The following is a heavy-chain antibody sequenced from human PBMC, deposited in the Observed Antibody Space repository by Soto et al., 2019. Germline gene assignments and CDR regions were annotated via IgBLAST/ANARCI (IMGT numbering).Heavy chain of an antibody. J-gene: IGHJ4*02. Sequence: EVQLLESGGGLVQPGGSLRLSCAASGFTFSSYAMSWVRQAPGKGLEWVSAISGSGGRTYYADSVKGRFTISRDNSKNTLYLEMNSLRAEDTAVYYCAKDDYYGSGSYYNRWGQGTLVTVSS. CDR3: AKDDYYGSGSYYNR. CDR2: ISGSGGRT. V-gene: IGHV3-23*01. D-gene: IGHD3-10*01. CDR1: GFTFSSYA.